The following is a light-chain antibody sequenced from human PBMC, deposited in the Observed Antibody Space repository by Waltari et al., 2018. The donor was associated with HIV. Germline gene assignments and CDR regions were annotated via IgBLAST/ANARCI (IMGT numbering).Light chain of an antibody. CDR1: TTAVSSSNL. CDR3: CSYASSGTFVV. J-gene: IGLJ2*01. CDR2: GVD. Sequence: QSALTQPASVSGSPGQSITISCTGITTAVSSSNLVSWYQHHPGKAPKLMIFGVDKRPSGVSNRFSGSNSGNTASLTISWLQAEDEADYYCCSYASSGTFVVFGGGTNLTVL. V-gene: IGLV2-23*02.